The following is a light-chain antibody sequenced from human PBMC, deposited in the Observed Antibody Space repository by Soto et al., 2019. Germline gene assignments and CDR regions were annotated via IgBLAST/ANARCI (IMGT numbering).Light chain of an antibody. J-gene: IGKJ1*01. Sequence: EIVMTQSPATLSVSPGERATLSCRASQSVSSSYLAWYQQKPGQAPRLLIYGASSRATGIPDRLSGSGSGTDFTLTISRLEPEDFAVYYCQQYGSPRRTFGQGTKVDIK. CDR1: QSVSSSY. CDR2: GAS. V-gene: IGKV3-20*01. CDR3: QQYGSPRRT.